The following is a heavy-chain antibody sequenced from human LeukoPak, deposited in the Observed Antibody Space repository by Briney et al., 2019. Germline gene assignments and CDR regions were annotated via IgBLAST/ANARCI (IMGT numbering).Heavy chain of an antibody. Sequence: GGSLRLSCAASGFTFSSYSMNWVRQAPGKGLEWVSYISSSSNTIYYADSVKGRFTISRDNAKNSLYLQMNSLRAEDTAVYYCARVGDGYKFDYWGQGTLVTVSS. CDR1: GFTFSSYS. D-gene: IGHD5-24*01. V-gene: IGHV3-48*01. CDR2: ISSSSNTI. CDR3: ARVGDGYKFDY. J-gene: IGHJ4*02.